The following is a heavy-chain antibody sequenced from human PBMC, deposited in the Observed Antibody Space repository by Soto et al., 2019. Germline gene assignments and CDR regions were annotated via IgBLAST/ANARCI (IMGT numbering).Heavy chain of an antibody. J-gene: IGHJ6*02. Sequence: EVQLVESGGGLVQPGGSLRLSCAASGFTFSSYWMSWVRQAPGKGLEWVANIKQDGSEKYYVDSVKGRFTISRDNAKNSLYLQMNSLRAEDTAVYYCARDLAEARLLHHYYYGMDVWGQGTTVTVSS. CDR1: GFTFSSYW. CDR3: ARDLAEARLLHHYYYGMDV. D-gene: IGHD3-16*01. V-gene: IGHV3-7*01. CDR2: IKQDGSEK.